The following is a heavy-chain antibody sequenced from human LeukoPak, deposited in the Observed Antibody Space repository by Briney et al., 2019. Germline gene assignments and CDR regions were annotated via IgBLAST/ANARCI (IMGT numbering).Heavy chain of an antibody. CDR3: AKFPIAAAGTLGNYFDY. J-gene: IGHJ4*02. CDR2: ISGSGGST. V-gene: IGHV3-23*01. CDR1: GFTFSCYA. D-gene: IGHD6-13*01. Sequence: GGSLRRSCAASGFTFSCYAMSWVRQAPGKGLEWVSAISGSGGSTYYADSVKGRFTISRDNSKNTLYLQMNSRRGEDTAVYYCAKFPIAAAGTLGNYFDYWGQGTLVTVSS.